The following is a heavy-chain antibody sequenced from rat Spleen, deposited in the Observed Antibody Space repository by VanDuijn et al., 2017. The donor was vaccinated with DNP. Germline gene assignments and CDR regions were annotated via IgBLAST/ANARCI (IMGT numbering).Heavy chain of an antibody. V-gene: IGHV5-50*01. D-gene: IGHD3-4*01. CDR3: APNPYYAMDA. CDR2: IYYDSSNK. Sequence: EVQLVDSGGDLVQPGRSLKLSCASSGFTFSSYNMHWIRQAPKKGLEWIALIYYDSSNKYYADSVKGRFTISRDNSKNTLYLEMNSLRSEDTAMYYCAPNPYYAMDAWGQGTSVTVSS. J-gene: IGHJ4*01. CDR1: GFTFSSYN.